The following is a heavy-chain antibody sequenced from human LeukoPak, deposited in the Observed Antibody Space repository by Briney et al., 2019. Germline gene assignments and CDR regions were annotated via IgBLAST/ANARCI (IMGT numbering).Heavy chain of an antibody. CDR3: AKESGYYHY. CDR1: GFSVNNNY. Sequence: GGSLRLSCAASGFSVNNNYVDWVRQAPGKGLEWVSIIYGGGDTSYADSVKGRFTISRDNSKNTVYLQMDSLRAEDTAVYYCAKESGYYHYWGQGTQVTVSS. CDR2: IYGGGDT. J-gene: IGHJ4*02. V-gene: IGHV3-53*01. D-gene: IGHD3-3*01.